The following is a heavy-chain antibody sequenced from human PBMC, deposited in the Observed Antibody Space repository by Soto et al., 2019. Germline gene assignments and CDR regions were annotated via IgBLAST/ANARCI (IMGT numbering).Heavy chain of an antibody. CDR2: ISGGGGST. CDR1: GFNFNIFA. D-gene: IGHD3-22*01. Sequence: GGSLRVSCAASGFNFNIFAMNWVRQAPGKGLEWVSGISGGGGSTYYADSVKGRFTISRDNSKNTLYLQMNSLRAEDTAVYYCAKDPTSYDSSAQFDSWGQGTLVTVSS. J-gene: IGHJ4*02. V-gene: IGHV3-23*01. CDR3: AKDPTSYDSSAQFDS.